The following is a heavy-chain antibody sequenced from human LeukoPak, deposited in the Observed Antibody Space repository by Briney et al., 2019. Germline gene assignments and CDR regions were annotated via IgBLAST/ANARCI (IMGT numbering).Heavy chain of an antibody. CDR3: ARYSSGWYHSRFDY. J-gene: IGHJ4*02. Sequence: SETLSLTCAVYGGSFSGYYWSWIRQPPGKGLEWIGEINHSGSTNYNPSLKSRVTISVDTSKNQFSLKLSSVTAADTAVYYCARYSSGWYHSRFDYWGQGTLVTVSS. CDR1: GGSFSGYY. CDR2: INHSGST. V-gene: IGHV4-34*01. D-gene: IGHD6-19*01.